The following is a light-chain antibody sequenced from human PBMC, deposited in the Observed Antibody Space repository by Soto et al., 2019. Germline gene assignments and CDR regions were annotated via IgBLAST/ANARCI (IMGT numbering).Light chain of an antibody. Sequence: QSALTQPASVSGSPGQSITISCTGTSSDVGAYNFVSWYQQHSGKAPKLIIYEVSYRPSGVSNRFSGPKSGNSASLTISGLQAEDEADYYCSSFTSDSREFGGGTKLTVL. J-gene: IGLJ3*02. CDR2: EVS. CDR3: SSFTSDSRE. CDR1: SSDVGAYNF. V-gene: IGLV2-14*01.